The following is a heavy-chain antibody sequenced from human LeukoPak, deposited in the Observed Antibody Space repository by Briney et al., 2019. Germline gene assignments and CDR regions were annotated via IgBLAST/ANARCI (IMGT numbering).Heavy chain of an antibody. CDR2: INPNSGGT. CDR3: ARACSGGSCNWFDP. D-gene: IGHD2-15*01. CDR1: GYTFTGYY. V-gene: IGHV1-2*06. Sequence: ASVKVSCKASGYTFTGYYMHWVRQAHGQGLEWMGRINPNSGGTNYAQKFQGRVTMTRDTSISTAYMELSRLRSDDTAVYYCARACSGGSCNWFDPWGQGTLVTVSS. J-gene: IGHJ5*02.